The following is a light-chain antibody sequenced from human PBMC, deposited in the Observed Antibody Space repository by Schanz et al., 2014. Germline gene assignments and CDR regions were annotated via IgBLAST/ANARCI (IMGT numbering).Light chain of an antibody. J-gene: IGKJ1*01. V-gene: IGKV3-15*01. CDR3: QQSHDGVWT. Sequence: EIVMTQSPATLSVSPGERATLSCRASQSVSSNLAWYQQKPGQAPRLLIYGASTRATGIPARFSGSDSGTDFTLTISSLQPEDFATYFCQQSHDGVWTFGQGTTVEIK. CDR2: GAS. CDR1: QSVSSN.